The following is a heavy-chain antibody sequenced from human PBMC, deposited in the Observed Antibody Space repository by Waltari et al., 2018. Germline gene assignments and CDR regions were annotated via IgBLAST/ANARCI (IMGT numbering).Heavy chain of an antibody. CDR2: IYYSGST. CDR1: GGSISSYY. CDR3: ARSRGGITGTRFDP. J-gene: IGHJ5*02. D-gene: IGHD1-20*01. Sequence: QVQLQESGPGLVKPSETLSLTCTVSGGSISSYYWSWIRQPPGKGLEWIGYIYYSGSTNYNPSLKSRVTISVDTSKNQFSLKLSSVTAADTAVYYCARSRGGITGTRFDPWGQGTLVTVSS. V-gene: IGHV4-59*08.